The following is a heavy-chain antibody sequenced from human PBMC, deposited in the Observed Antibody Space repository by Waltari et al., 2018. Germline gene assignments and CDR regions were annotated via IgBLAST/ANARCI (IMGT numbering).Heavy chain of an antibody. D-gene: IGHD5-12*01. Sequence: EVQLVESGGGLVQPGGSLRLSCAASGFTFRSYWMHWVRQVPGKGWVWVSGISDDAAIRNYADSGKGRFTISRDNANSAVYLQMKSLRAEDTAVYYCARGGGGYDSGSEYWGQGTLVTVSS. V-gene: IGHV3-74*01. CDR1: GFTFRSYW. J-gene: IGHJ1*01. CDR2: ISDDAAIR. CDR3: ARGGGGYDSGSEY.